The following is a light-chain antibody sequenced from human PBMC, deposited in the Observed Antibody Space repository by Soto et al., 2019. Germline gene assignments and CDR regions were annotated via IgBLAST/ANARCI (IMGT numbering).Light chain of an antibody. CDR2: RAS. Sequence: DIQMTQSPSSLSASVGDRVTITCRASQSISSYLNWYQQKPGKAPKLLISRASTRESGVPDRFSGSGSGTDFTLTISSLQAEDVAVYYCQQYYGSPYTFGQGTKLEIK. CDR3: QQYYGSPYT. J-gene: IGKJ2*01. V-gene: IGKV1-39*01. CDR1: QSISSY.